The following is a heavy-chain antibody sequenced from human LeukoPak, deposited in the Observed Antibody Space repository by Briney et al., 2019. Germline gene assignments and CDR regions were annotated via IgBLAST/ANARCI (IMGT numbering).Heavy chain of an antibody. V-gene: IGHV3-23*01. CDR1: GFTFSSYA. CDR2: ISGSGGST. J-gene: IGHJ6*02. Sequence: PGGSLRLSCAASGFTFSSYAMSWVRQAPGKGLEWVSAISGSGGSTYYADSVKGRFTISRDNSKNTLYLQMNSPRDEDTAVYYCARARPWDSSRPYYFGMDVWGHGTTVTVSS. CDR3: ARARPWDSSRPYYFGMDV. D-gene: IGHD2-2*01.